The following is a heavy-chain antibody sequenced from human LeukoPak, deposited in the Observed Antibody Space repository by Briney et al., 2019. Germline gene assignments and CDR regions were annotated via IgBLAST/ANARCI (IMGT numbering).Heavy chain of an antibody. CDR2: IRDDGSNK. V-gene: IGHV3-30*02. CDR3: AKGRSSWYYFDY. D-gene: IGHD6-13*01. J-gene: IGHJ4*02. Sequence: SGGSLRLSCAASGFTFSSYGMHWVRQAPGKGLEWVAFIRDDGSNKYYADSVKGRFTISRDNSKNILYMQMNSLRAEDTAVYYCAKGRSSWYYFDYWGQGTLVTVSS. CDR1: GFTFSSYG.